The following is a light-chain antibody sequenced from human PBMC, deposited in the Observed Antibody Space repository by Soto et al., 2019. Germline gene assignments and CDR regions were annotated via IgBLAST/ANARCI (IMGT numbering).Light chain of an antibody. J-gene: IGLJ2*01. CDR1: SSDVGPYNL. CDR3: CSYAGSSMFV. Sequence: QSALTQPASVSGSPGQSITISCTGSSSDVGPYNLVSWYQHHPGKAPKLIISEVVKRPSGVSNRFSGSKSGNTASLTISGLQAEDEADYYCCSYAGSSMFVFGGGTKLTVL. V-gene: IGLV2-23*02. CDR2: EVV.